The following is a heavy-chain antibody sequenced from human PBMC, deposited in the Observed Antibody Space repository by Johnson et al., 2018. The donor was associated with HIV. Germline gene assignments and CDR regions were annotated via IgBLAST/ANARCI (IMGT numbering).Heavy chain of an antibody. J-gene: IGHJ3*02. V-gene: IGHV3-15*01. D-gene: IGHD6-19*01. CDR2: IKSKNDGGTT. CDR3: NTHKEYQQFWGSSGWYESGAFDI. Sequence: VQLVESGGGLVKPGGSLRLSCAASGSTFRNAWMSWVRQAPGKGLEWVGRIKSKNDGGTTDYAAPVQGRFTISRDDSKNTLYLQRTSLKTEDTAVYYCNTHKEYQQFWGSSGWYESGAFDIWGQGTMVTVSS. CDR1: GSTFRNAW.